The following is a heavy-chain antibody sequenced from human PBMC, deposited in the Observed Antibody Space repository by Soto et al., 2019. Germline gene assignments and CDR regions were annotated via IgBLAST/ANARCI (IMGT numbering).Heavy chain of an antibody. J-gene: IGHJ5*02. Sequence: ETLSLTCAVYGGYLSGYYWSWIRQPPGKGLEWIGEINHSGSANYNPSLKSRVTISVDTSKNQFSLKLSSVTAADTAVYYCARENINVLEWLFPDNWFDHWGQGTLVSVSS. CDR2: INHSGSA. CDR3: ARENINVLEWLFPDNWFDH. V-gene: IGHV4-34*01. D-gene: IGHD3-3*01. CDR1: GGYLSGYY.